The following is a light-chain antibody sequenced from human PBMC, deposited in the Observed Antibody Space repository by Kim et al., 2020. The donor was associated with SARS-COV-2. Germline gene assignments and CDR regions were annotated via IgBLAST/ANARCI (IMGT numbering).Light chain of an antibody. Sequence: QSVLTQPPSASETPGQTATISCSGSNSNIGNNFVNWYQQLPGAAPKLVIYRNHERPSGVPDRFSGPKSGTSASLVISGVRSGDGGDYYCASWDDSLSGQVFGGGTKVTVL. CDR3: ASWDDSLSGQV. CDR1: NSNIGNNF. CDR2: RNH. J-gene: IGLJ3*02. V-gene: IGLV1-47*01.